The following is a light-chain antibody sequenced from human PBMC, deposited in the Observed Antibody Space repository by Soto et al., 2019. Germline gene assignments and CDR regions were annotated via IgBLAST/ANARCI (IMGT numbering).Light chain of an antibody. V-gene: IGKV3-20*01. CDR3: QQYNSSPPGYT. J-gene: IGKJ2*01. CDR2: GVS. Sequence: EIVLTQSPGTLSLFPGEGATLSCRASHSVSSSYLAWYQHKPGQAPRLLIYGVSRRAAGIPDRFSGSGSGTDFTLTISRLEPEDFAFCYCQQYNSSPPGYTFGQGTKLEIK. CDR1: HSVSSSY.